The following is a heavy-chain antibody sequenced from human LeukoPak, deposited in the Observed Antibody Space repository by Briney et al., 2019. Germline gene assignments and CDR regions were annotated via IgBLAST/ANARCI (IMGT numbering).Heavy chain of an antibody. V-gene: IGHV4-59*08. CDR1: GGSISRYY. D-gene: IGHD1-26*01. CDR2: IYYSGST. J-gene: IGHJ4*02. CDR3: ARHDMDVAGGGLDYFDY. Sequence: SETLSLTCTVPGGSISRYYWSWIRQPPGKGLEWIGYIYYSGSTNYNPSLKSRVTISVDRSKNQFSLNLSSATAADTAVYYCARHDMDVAGGGLDYFDYWGQGTLVTVSS.